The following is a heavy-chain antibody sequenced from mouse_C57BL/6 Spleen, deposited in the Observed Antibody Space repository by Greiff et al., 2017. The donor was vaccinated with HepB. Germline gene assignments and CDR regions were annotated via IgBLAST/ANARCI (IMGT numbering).Heavy chain of an antibody. CDR3: TTGLRYPSFAY. Sequence: EVQLQQSGAELVRPGASVKLSCTASGFNIKDYYMHWVKQRPEQGLEWIGRIDPEDGDTEYAPKFQGKATMTADTSSNTAYLQRSSLTSEDTAVYYCTTGLRYPSFAYWGQGTLVTVSA. CDR2: IDPEDGDT. CDR1: GFNIKDYY. V-gene: IGHV14-1*01. J-gene: IGHJ3*01. D-gene: IGHD1-1*01.